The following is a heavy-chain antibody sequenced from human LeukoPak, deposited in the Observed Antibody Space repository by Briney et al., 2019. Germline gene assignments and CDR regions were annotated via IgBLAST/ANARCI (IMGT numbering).Heavy chain of an antibody. CDR1: GFSFSLYE. Sequence: GGSLRLSCAAPGFSFSLYEMNWVRQAPGKGLEWVSYISSSGSFINYADSVKGRLTISRDNAKKFLFLQMDSLRVEDTAVYYCARDSGSYYTGAFDIWGQGTMVTVSS. CDR3: ARDSGSYYTGAFDI. V-gene: IGHV3-48*03. CDR2: ISSSGSFI. J-gene: IGHJ3*02. D-gene: IGHD3-10*01.